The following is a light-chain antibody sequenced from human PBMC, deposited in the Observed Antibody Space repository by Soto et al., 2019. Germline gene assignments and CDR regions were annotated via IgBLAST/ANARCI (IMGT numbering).Light chain of an antibody. CDR2: GDR. Sequence: QSVLTQSPSVSGAPGQRVTLSCTGSNFNIGSNYDVNWYQQLPGKAPKLLLYGDRIRPSGVPDRFSGSQSGTSASLAITGLQAEDEGHYYCQSYDSSLSGWVFGGGTKLTVL. V-gene: IGLV1-40*01. J-gene: IGLJ3*02. CDR3: QSYDSSLSGWV. CDR1: NFNIGSNYD.